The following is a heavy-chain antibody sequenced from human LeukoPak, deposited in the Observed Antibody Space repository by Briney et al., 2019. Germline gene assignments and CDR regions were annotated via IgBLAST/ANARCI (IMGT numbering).Heavy chain of an antibody. CDR3: ARALGSSGYSSGY. Sequence: ASVKVSCKASGGTFSSYDISWVRQAPGQGLEWMGWINPNSGGTNYAQKFQGRVTMTRDTSISTAYMELSRLRSDDTAVYYCARALGSSGYSSGYWGQGTLVTVSS. CDR1: GGTFSSYD. J-gene: IGHJ4*02. CDR2: INPNSGGT. V-gene: IGHV1-2*02. D-gene: IGHD3-22*01.